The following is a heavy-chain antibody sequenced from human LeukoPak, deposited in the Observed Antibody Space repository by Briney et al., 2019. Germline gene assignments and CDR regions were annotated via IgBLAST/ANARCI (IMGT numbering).Heavy chain of an antibody. J-gene: IGHJ5*02. D-gene: IGHD6-19*01. CDR3: AKIPYSSGWVQNWFDP. Sequence: GGSLRLSCAASGFTFTTYAMSWVRQAPGKGLEWVSGISGSGGSTYYADSVKGRFTISRDYSKNTLYLQMNSLRAEDTAVYYCAKIPYSSGWVQNWFDPWGQGTLVTVSS. CDR2: ISGSGGST. V-gene: IGHV3-23*01. CDR1: GFTFTTYA.